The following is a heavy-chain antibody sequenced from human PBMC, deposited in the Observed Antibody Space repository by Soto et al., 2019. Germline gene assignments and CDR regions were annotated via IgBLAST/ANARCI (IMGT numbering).Heavy chain of an antibody. Sequence: QVQLVESGGGLVKPGGSLRLSCAASGFTFSDYYMSWIRQAPGKGLEWVSYINPSGVTTFYADSVKGRFTFSRDNAKNSLDLQMDSLRAEDTAMYYCARDEGAFDYWGQGTLVTVSS. V-gene: IGHV3-11*01. CDR3: ARDEGAFDY. J-gene: IGHJ4*02. CDR1: GFTFSDYY. D-gene: IGHD3-16*01. CDR2: INPSGVTT.